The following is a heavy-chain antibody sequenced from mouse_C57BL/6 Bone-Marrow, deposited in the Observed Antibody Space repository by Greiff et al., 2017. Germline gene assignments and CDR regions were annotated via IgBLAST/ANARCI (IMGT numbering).Heavy chain of an antibody. J-gene: IGHJ1*03. CDR3: ARSSYWYFDV. CDR2: INPNNGGT. V-gene: IGHV1-26*01. CDR1: GYTFTDYY. Sequence: EVQLQQSGPELVKPGASVKISCKASGYTFTDYYMNWVKQSHGKSLEWIGDINPNNGGTSYNQKFKGKATLTVDKTSSTAYMERRSLTSEDSAVYYCARSSYWYFDVWGTGTTVTVSS.